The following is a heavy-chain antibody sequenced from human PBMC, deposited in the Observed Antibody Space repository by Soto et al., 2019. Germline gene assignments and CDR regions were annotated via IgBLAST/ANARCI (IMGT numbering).Heavy chain of an antibody. D-gene: IGHD3-3*01. CDR1: GFTFSSYS. J-gene: IGHJ5*02. CDR2: ISSSSSYI. Sequence: PGGSLRLSCAASGFTFSSYSMNWVRQAPGKGLEWVSSISSSSSYIYYADSVKGRFTISRDNAKNSLYLQMNSLRAEDTAVYYCARVRAYDFWSGNWFDHWGQGTLVTVSS. V-gene: IGHV3-21*01. CDR3: ARVRAYDFWSGNWFDH.